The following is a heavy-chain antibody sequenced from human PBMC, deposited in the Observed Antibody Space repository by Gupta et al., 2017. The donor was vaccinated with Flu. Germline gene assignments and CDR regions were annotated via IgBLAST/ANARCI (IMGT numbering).Heavy chain of an antibody. CDR2: TSYDGKNK. J-gene: IGHJ3*01. V-gene: IGHV3-30*03. CDR1: GFRLGDYV. Sequence: QAQLVESGGGVVQPGPSLRLPCVAYGFRLGDYVLHWVRLTPGKGLEWVEATSYDGKNKYYADSVEGLFTISRDNSKNTLYLEMNSLRPDDSAIFYCARPNFVYSSMQDGFDLWGQGTMVSVSS. D-gene: IGHD3-10*01. CDR3: ARPNFVYSSMQDGFDL.